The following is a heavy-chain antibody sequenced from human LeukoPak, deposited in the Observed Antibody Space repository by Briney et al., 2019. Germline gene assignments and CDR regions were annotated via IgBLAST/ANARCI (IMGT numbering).Heavy chain of an antibody. CDR3: ASGGAVGNSLTGYNYFGY. CDR1: GFTSTTYW. CDR2: TNSGATST. Sequence: PRGSRWLSCAASGFTSTTYWMHWVSQAPGKGLVWVSRTNSGATSTHYGDSVKGRFTISRDNAKNTLYLQMNNLRAEDTAVYYCASGGAVGNSLTGYNYFGYWGQGTLVTVSS. V-gene: IGHV3-74*01. J-gene: IGHJ4*02. D-gene: IGHD3-9*01.